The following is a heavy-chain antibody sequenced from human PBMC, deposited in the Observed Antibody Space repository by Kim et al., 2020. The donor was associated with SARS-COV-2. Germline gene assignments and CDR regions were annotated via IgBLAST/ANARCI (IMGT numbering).Heavy chain of an antibody. CDR3: AKPGAFTMVRGVIIDFDY. V-gene: IGHV3-23*01. CDR2: ISGSGGST. J-gene: IGHJ4*02. Sequence: GGSLRLSCAASGFTFSSYAMSWVRQAPGKGLEWVSAISGSGGSTYYADSVKGRFTISRDNSKNTLYLQMNSLRAEDTAVYYCAKPGAFTMVRGVIIDFDYWGQGTLVTVSS. D-gene: IGHD3-10*01. CDR1: GFTFSSYA.